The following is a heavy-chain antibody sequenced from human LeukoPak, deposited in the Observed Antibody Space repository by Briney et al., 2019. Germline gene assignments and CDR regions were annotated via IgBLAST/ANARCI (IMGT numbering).Heavy chain of an antibody. Sequence: GASVKVSCKASGYTFTSYGINWVRQAPAQGLEWMGWISAYSGYTEYAQKFQGRVTMTTDTSTSTAYMELRSLRSDDTAVYYCARDLNWAGTRYFDHWGQGTVVAVSS. J-gene: IGHJ4*02. CDR1: GYTFTSYG. D-gene: IGHD6-19*01. CDR3: ARDLNWAGTRYFDH. V-gene: IGHV1-18*04. CDR2: ISAYSGYT.